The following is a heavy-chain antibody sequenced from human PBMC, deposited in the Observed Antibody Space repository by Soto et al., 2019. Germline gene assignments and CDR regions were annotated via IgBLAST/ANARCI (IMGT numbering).Heavy chain of an antibody. J-gene: IGHJ5*02. CDR3: ARTPRYCSGGSCYWFDP. D-gene: IGHD2-15*01. Sequence: KGLEWMGRIDPSDSYTNYSPSFRGHVTISADKSISTACLQWSSLKASDTAMYYCARTPRYCSGGSCYWFDPWGQGTLVTGFS. V-gene: IGHV5-10-1*01. CDR2: IDPSDSYT.